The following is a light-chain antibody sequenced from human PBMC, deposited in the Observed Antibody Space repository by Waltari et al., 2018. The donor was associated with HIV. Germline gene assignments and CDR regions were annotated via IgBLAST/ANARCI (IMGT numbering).Light chain of an antibody. CDR1: QNIKSD. Sequence: DIQMTQSPSSLSASPGDTINITCRTSQNIKSDLNWYQQKPGTIPKLLVYSASGVQSGVPPRISGSGSATDFTLTIDSRQPDDSASYFCQQSHTTPFTFGGGTTVEVK. CDR2: SAS. J-gene: IGKJ4*01. CDR3: QQSHTTPFT. V-gene: IGKV1-39*01.